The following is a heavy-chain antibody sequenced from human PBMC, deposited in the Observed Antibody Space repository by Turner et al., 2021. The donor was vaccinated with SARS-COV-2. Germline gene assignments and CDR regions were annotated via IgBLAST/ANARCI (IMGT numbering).Heavy chain of an antibody. CDR2: IIPILGIA. D-gene: IGHD3-10*01. CDR3: ARAATMVRGVIRNSFYYYYGMDV. V-gene: IGHV1-69*10. CDR1: GGTFTSYA. J-gene: IGHJ6*02. Sequence: QVQLVQSGAEVKKPGSSVKVSCKAPGGTFTSYAISWVRQAPGQRLEWMGGIIPILGIANYAQKFQGRVTITADKPTSTAYMELSSLGSEDTAGYYCARAATMVRGVIRNSFYYYYGMDVWGQGTTVTVSS.